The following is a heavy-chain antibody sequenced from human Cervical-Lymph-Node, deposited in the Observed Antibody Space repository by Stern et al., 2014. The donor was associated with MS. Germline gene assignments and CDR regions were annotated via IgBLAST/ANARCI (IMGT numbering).Heavy chain of an antibody. D-gene: IGHD2-21*01. V-gene: IGHV5-51*03. CDR1: GYNFINYW. CDR3: ARWSVACDY. J-gene: IGHJ4*02. CDR2: IYPGDSDI. Sequence: VQLVQSGAELKEPGESLKISCKTSGYNFINYWIAWVRQVPGKGLEWIGIIYPGDSDIRYSQSFQGTVTLSVDKYKTTGYLQWKSLKASDTSVYYCARWSVACDYWGQGALITVSS.